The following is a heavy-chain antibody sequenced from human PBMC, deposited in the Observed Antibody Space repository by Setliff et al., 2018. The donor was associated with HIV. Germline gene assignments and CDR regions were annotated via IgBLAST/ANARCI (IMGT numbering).Heavy chain of an antibody. D-gene: IGHD6-6*01. V-gene: IGHV3-30*07. Sequence: GGSLRLSCVASGFTFSTFAMHWVRQAPGKGLEWVSVISYDGSRTFYADSVKGRFTISRDNSKNTLYLQMNSLSAEDTAVYYCAKLGRSSSSFFFDYWGQGTLVTVSS. J-gene: IGHJ4*02. CDR3: AKLGRSSSSFFFDY. CDR2: ISYDGSRT. CDR1: GFTFSTFA.